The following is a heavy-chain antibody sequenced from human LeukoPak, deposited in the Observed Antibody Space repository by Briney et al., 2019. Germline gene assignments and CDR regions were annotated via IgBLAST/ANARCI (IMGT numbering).Heavy chain of an antibody. CDR1: GYTFTGYY. V-gene: IGHV1-2*06. CDR3: ARDWSYYDSSGYYYR. J-gene: IGHJ4*02. D-gene: IGHD3-22*01. CDR2: INPNSGVT. Sequence: GASVKVSCKASGYTFTGYYMHWVRQAPGQGLEWMGRINPNSGVTNYAQKFQGRVTMTRDTSISTAYMELSRLRSDDTAVYYCARDWSYYDSSGYYYRWGQGTLVTVSS.